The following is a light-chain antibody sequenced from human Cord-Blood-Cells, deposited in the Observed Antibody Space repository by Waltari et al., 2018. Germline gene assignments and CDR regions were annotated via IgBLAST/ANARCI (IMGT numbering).Light chain of an antibody. CDR3: QQRSNWPLT. CDR1: QSVSSY. J-gene: IGKJ4*01. CDR2: DAS. Sequence: EIVLTQSPATLSLSPGERATLACRASQSVSSYLAWYRQKPGQAPRLLIHDASTRAAGIPARFSGSVSGKDVGLTIGRLVPEDVAVYYRQQRSNWPLTLGGGTKVEIK. V-gene: IGKV3-11*01.